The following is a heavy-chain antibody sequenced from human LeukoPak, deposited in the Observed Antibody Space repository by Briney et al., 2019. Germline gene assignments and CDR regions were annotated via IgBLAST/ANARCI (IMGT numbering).Heavy chain of an antibody. CDR3: ASQLLWFGEFLNWFDP. CDR1: GGTFSSYA. V-gene: IGHV1-69*13. CDR2: IIPIFGTA. D-gene: IGHD3-10*01. J-gene: IGHJ5*02. Sequence: GASVKVSCKASGGTFSSYAISWVRQAPGQGLEWMGGIIPIFGTANYAQKFQGRVTITADESTSTAYMELSSLRSEDTAVYYCASQLLWFGEFLNWFDPWGQGTLVTVSS.